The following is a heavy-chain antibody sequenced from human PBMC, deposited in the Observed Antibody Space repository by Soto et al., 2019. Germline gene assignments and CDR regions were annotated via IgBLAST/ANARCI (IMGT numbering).Heavy chain of an antibody. CDR1: GGSISSGGYY. D-gene: IGHD3-10*01. J-gene: IGHJ5*02. CDR2: IYYSGST. CDR3: ARDLGEHRQRAWFDP. Sequence: QVQLQESGPGLVKPSQTLSLTCTVSGGSISSGGYYWSWIRQHPGKGLVWIGYIYYSGSTYYNPCLKSRVTISVDTSKNRFSLKLSSVAAADTAVYYCARDLGEHRQRAWFDPWGQGTLVTVSS. V-gene: IGHV4-31*03.